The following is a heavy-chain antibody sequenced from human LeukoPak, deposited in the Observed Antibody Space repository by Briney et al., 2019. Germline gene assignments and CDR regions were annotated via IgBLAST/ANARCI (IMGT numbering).Heavy chain of an antibody. CDR3: ARENDRYGRIDY. D-gene: IGHD5-18*01. CDR2: TYHSGST. CDR1: GGSISSSNW. V-gene: IGHV4-4*02. J-gene: IGHJ4*02. Sequence: TSGTLSLTCAVSGGSISSSNWWSWVRQPPGKGLEWIGETYHSGSTIYNSSLKSRVTISVDKSKNQFSLKLSSVTAADTAVYYCARENDRYGRIDYWGQGTQVTVSS.